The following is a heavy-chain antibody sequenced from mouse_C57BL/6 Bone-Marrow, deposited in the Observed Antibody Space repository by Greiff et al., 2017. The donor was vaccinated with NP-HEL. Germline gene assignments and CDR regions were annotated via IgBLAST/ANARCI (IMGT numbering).Heavy chain of an antibody. CDR2: IDPENGDT. J-gene: IGHJ2*01. CDR3: TTRFYYSNPWYFDY. Sequence: DVQLQESGAELVRPGASVKLSCTASGFNIKDDYMHWVKQRPEQGLEWIGWIDPENGDTEYASKFQGKATITADTSSNTAYLQLSSLTSEDTAVYYCTTRFYYSNPWYFDYWGQGTTLTVSS. CDR1: GFNIKDDY. V-gene: IGHV14-4*01. D-gene: IGHD2-5*01.